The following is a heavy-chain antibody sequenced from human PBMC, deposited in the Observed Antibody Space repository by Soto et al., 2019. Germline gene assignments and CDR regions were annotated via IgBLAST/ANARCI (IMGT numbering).Heavy chain of an antibody. CDR1: GGTFSSYA. CDR3: ARELDDILTGYHY. Sequence: ASVKVSCKASGGTFSSYAISWVRQAPGQGLEWMGGIIPIFGTANYAQKFQGRVTITADKSTSTAYMELSSLRSEDTAVYYCARELDDILTGYHYWGQGTLVTVSS. CDR2: IIPIFGTA. V-gene: IGHV1-69*06. J-gene: IGHJ4*02. D-gene: IGHD3-9*01.